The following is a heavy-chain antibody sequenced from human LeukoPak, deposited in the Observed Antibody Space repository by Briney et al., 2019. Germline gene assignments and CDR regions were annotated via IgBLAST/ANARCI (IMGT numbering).Heavy chain of an antibody. CDR3: ASCFGGGGSCYEIDY. CDR1: GYTFTSYG. Sequence: ASVKVSCKASGYTFTSYGISWVRQAPGQGLEWMGWISAYNGNTNYAQKLQGRVTMTRDTSISTAYMKLSSLRSDDTAVYYCASCFGGGGSCYEIDYWGQGTLVTVSS. V-gene: IGHV1-18*01. D-gene: IGHD2-15*01. J-gene: IGHJ4*02. CDR2: ISAYNGNT.